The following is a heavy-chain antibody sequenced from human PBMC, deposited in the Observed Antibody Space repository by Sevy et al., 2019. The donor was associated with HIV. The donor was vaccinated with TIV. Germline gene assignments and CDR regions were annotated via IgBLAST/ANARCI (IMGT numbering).Heavy chain of an antibody. CDR1: GFTFSSYE. Sequence: GGSLRLSCAASGFTFSSYEMNWVRQAPGKGLEWVSYISSSGSTIYYADSVKGRFTISRDNAKNSLYLQMNSLRAEDTAVYYCARDFRYGGTHDAFDIWGQGTMVTVSS. CDR3: ARDFRYGGTHDAFDI. CDR2: ISSSGSTI. D-gene: IGHD4-17*01. V-gene: IGHV3-48*03. J-gene: IGHJ3*02.